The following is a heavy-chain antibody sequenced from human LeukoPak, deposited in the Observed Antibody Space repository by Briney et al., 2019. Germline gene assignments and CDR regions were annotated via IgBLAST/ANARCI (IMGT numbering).Heavy chain of an antibody. D-gene: IGHD3-10*01. CDR2: IFHSGST. CDR1: GYSIGSGFY. J-gene: IGHJ6*04. CDR3: ARASGSYGSGSFYYSGMDV. V-gene: IGHV4-38-2*01. Sequence: SETLSLTCAVSGYSIGSGFYWGWIRQPPGKGLEWIGSIFHSGSTYYNPSLKSRVTISVDTSKNQFSLKLSSVTAADTALYYCARASGSYGSGSFYYSGMDVWGKGTTVTVSS.